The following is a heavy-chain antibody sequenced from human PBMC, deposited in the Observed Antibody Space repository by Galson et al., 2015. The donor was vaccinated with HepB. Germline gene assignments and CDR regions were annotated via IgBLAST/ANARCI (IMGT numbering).Heavy chain of an antibody. Sequence: SLRLSCAASGLTISRYWMSWVRQAPGEGLEWVATLKQYGSETFYVDSVKGRFIISRDNAENSLYLQMDSLRAEDTAVYYCARDDSEDWGQGILVTVSS. CDR2: LKQYGSET. D-gene: IGHD3-22*01. V-gene: IGHV3-7*01. J-gene: IGHJ4*02. CDR1: GLTISRYW. CDR3: ARDDSED.